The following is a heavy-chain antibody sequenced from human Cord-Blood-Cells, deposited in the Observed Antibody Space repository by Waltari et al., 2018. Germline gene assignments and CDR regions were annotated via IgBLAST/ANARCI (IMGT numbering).Heavy chain of an antibody. CDR2: INHSGST. J-gene: IGHJ3*02. CDR3: ASYFDAFDI. CDR1: GGSLSGYS. V-gene: IGHV4-34*01. D-gene: IGHD3-10*01. Sequence: QVQLQQWGAGLLKPSETLSLTCAVYGGSLSGYSWSWIRQPPGKWLEWIGEINHSGSTNYNPSLKSRVTISVDTSKNQFSLKLSSVTAADTAVYYCASYFDAFDIWGQGTMVTVSS.